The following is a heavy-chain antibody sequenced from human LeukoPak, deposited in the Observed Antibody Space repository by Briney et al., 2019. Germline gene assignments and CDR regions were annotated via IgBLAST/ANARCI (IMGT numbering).Heavy chain of an antibody. CDR2: IYYSGST. CDR3: ARLFGEYDFWSDDYYMDV. D-gene: IGHD3-3*01. CDR1: GGSISSYY. J-gene: IGHJ6*03. Sequence: SETLSLTCTVSGGSISSYYWSWIRQPPGKGLEWIGYIYYSGSTNYNPSLKSRVTISVDTSKNQFSLKLSSVTAADTAVYYCARLFGEYDFWSDDYYMDVWGKGTRVTVSS. V-gene: IGHV4-59*01.